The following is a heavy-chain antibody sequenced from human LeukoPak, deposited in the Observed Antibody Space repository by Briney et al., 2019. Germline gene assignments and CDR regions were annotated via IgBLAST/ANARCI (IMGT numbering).Heavy chain of an antibody. D-gene: IGHD1-26*01. CDR2: IIPILGIA. Sequence: SVKVSCKASGYTFTGYYMHWVRQAPGQGLEWMGRIIPILGIANYAQKFQGRVTITADKSTSTAYMELSSLRSEDTAVYYCAGLGSYDHDYWGQGTLVTVSS. J-gene: IGHJ4*02. V-gene: IGHV1-69*02. CDR3: AGLGSYDHDY. CDR1: GYTFTGYY.